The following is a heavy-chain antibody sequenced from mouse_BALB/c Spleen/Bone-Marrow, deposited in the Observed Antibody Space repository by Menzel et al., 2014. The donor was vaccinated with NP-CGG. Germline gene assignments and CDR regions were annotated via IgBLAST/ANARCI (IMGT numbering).Heavy chain of an antibody. V-gene: IGHV5-6-4*01. CDR1: GFTFSSYT. J-gene: IGHJ4*01. CDR2: ITSVGVYT. D-gene: IGHD2-3*01. Sequence: EVQRVESGGGLVKPGGSLKLSCAASGFTFSSYTMSWVRQTPEKRLEWVATITSVGVYTYYPDSVKGRITISRDNAKNTLYLQMSSLKSEDTAMYYCTRDLYDGYSYYAMDYWGQGTSVTVSS. CDR3: TRDLYDGYSYYAMDY.